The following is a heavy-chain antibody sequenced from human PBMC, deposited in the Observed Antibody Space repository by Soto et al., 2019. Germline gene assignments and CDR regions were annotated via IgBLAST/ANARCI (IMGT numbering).Heavy chain of an antibody. CDR1: GGTLSGYY. Sequence: PSETLSLTCAVYGGTLSGYYWSWIRQPPGKGLEWIGEIHSSGRTNYKPSLPSGVIISVDTSKNQFSLKLSSVTTADPAVYYCARAGFYGPFDAFDIWFQLTMVTVS. V-gene: IGHV4-34*01. J-gene: IGHJ3*02. CDR3: ARAGFYGPFDAFDI. CDR2: IHSSGRT. D-gene: IGHD3-3*01.